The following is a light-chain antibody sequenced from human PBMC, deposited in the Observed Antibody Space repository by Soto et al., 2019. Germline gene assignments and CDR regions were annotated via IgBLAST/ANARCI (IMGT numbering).Light chain of an antibody. J-gene: IGKJ3*01. Sequence: EVVMTQSLATLSVSPGERATLSCRASQSISSNLAWYQQKPGQAPRLLIYGASTRATGIPARFSGSGSGTEFTLTISSLQSEDFAVYYCQQYNNWPPLFTFGPGTKVAIK. V-gene: IGKV3-15*01. CDR2: GAS. CDR3: QQYNNWPPLFT. CDR1: QSISSN.